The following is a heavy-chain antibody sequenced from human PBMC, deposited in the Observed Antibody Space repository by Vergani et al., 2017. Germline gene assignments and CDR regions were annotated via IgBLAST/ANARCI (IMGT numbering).Heavy chain of an antibody. Sequence: EVQLVESGGDLVQPGGSLRLSCAASGFSFSSYWMHWVRQTPEKGLVWVSRINGDGSFTGFADSVKGRFTISRDNSKNTLYLEMNSLRAEDTAVYYCAGGTRSGGGYYYYGMDVWGQGTTVTVSS. CDR1: GFSFSSYW. CDR2: INGDGSFT. J-gene: IGHJ6*02. V-gene: IGHV3-74*01. D-gene: IGHD2-15*01. CDR3: AGGTRSGGGYYYYGMDV.